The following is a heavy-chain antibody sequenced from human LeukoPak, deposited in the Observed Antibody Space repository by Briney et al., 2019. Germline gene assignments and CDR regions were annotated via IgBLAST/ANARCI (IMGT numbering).Heavy chain of an antibody. CDR1: GFTSSSYA. V-gene: IGHV3-30-3*01. CDR3: ARDNEMATTSYYFDY. J-gene: IGHJ4*02. Sequence: GGSLRLSCAASGFTSSSYAMHWVRQAPGKGLEWVAVISYDGSNKYYADSVKGRFTISRDNSKNTLYLQMNSLRAEDTAVYYCARDNEMATTSYYFDYWGQGTLVTVSS. CDR2: ISYDGSNK. D-gene: IGHD5-24*01.